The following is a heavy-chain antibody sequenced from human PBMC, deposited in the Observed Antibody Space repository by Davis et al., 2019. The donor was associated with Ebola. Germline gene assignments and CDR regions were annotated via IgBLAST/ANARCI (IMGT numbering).Heavy chain of an antibody. CDR3: AEGGTNNFLGAN. CDR1: GFTFSNYA. J-gene: IGHJ4*02. CDR2: ISASGADI. V-gene: IGHV3-23*01. D-gene: IGHD2-8*01. Sequence: GESLKIPCAAPGFTFSNYAMSWVRQAPGGGLEWVPGISASGADIKYADSVRGRFSISRDDSKNTLYLQMDSLRAEDTAVFYCAEGGTNNFLGANWGQGTLVTVSS.